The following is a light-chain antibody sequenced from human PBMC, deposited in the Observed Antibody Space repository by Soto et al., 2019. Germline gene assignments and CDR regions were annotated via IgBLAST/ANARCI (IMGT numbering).Light chain of an antibody. CDR3: QQYGSSPPIT. CDR1: QSVSSSY. CDR2: GAS. Sequence: EIVLTQSPGTLSLSPGERATLSCRASQSVSSSYLAWYQQKPGQAPRLLIYGASSRAIGIPVRFSGSGSGTDFTLTISRLEPEDFAVYYCQQYGSSPPITFGQGTRLEIK. V-gene: IGKV3-20*01. J-gene: IGKJ5*01.